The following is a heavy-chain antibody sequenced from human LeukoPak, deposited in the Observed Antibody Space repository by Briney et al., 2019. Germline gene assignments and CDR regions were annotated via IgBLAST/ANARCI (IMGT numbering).Heavy chain of an antibody. CDR2: INPNSGGT. CDR1: GYTFTGYY. J-gene: IGHJ6*03. Sequence: ASVKLSCKASGYTFTGYYMHWVRQAPGQGLEWMGWINPNSGGTNYAQKFQGRVTMTRDTSISTAYMELSRLRSDDTAVYYCARGIAVAGPYYYYYMDVWGKGNTVTVSS. V-gene: IGHV1-2*02. D-gene: IGHD6-19*01. CDR3: ARGIAVAGPYYYYYMDV.